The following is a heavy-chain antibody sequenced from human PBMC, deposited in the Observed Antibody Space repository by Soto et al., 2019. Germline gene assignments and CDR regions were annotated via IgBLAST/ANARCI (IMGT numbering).Heavy chain of an antibody. V-gene: IGHV3-30-3*01. CDR1: GFTFSSYA. CDR2: ISYDGSNK. J-gene: IGHJ6*02. D-gene: IGHD6-13*01. CDR3: ARADEGAAAGPWGMDV. Sequence: GGSLRLSCAASGFTFSSYAMHWVRQAPGKGLEWVAVISYDGSNKYYADSVKGRFTISRDNSKNTLYLQMNSLRAEDTAVYYCARADEGAAAGPWGMDVWGQGTTVTVSS.